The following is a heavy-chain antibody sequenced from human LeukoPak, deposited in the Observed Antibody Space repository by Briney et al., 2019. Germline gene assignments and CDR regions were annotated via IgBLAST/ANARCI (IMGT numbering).Heavy chain of an antibody. D-gene: IGHD4-11*01. V-gene: IGHV4-39*01. CDR2: IYYSGST. CDR3: ARMTKTNFDY. CDR1: GGSISSSSYY. Sequence: PSETLSLTCTVPGGSISSSSYYWGWIRQPPGKGLEWIGSIYYSGSTYYNPSLKSRVTISVDTSKNQFSLKLSSVTAADTAVYYCARMTKTNFDYWGQGTLVTVSS. J-gene: IGHJ4*02.